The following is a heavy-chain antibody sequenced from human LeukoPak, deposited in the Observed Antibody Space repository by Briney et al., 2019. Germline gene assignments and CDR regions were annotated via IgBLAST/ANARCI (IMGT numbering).Heavy chain of an antibody. J-gene: IGHJ5*02. D-gene: IGHD4-23*01. V-gene: IGHV4-59*08. CDR2: IHYIGTT. Sequence: SETLSLTCTVSGGSISTYYWSWIRQLPGKGLEWIGYIHYIGTTNYNPSLKSRVTMSVDTSKNQFSLKLSSVTAADTAVYFCARHLGGGNSANWFDPWGQGTLVTVSS. CDR3: ARHLGGGNSANWFDP. CDR1: GGSISTYY.